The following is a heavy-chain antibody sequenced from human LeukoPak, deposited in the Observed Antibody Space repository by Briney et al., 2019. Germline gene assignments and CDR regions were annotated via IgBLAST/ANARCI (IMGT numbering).Heavy chain of an antibody. J-gene: IGHJ3*02. Sequence: GESLKISCKGSGYSFTSYWIGWVRPMPGKGLEWMGIIYPGDSDTRYSPSFQGQVTISADKSISTAYLQWSSLKASDTAMYYCARRTYSSSWYGGQTPGAFDIWGQGTMVTVSS. V-gene: IGHV5-51*01. CDR3: ARRTYSSSWYGGQTPGAFDI. CDR2: IYPGDSDT. D-gene: IGHD6-13*01. CDR1: GYSFTSYW.